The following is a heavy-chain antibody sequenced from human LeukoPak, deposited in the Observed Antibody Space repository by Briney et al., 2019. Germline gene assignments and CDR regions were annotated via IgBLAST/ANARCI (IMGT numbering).Heavy chain of an antibody. CDR1: GGSISSSSYY. Sequence: PSETLSLTCTVSGGSISSSSYYWGWIRQPPGKGLEWIGSIYYSGSTYYNPSLKSRVTISVDTSKNQFSLKLSSVTAADTAVYYCARHGGREQRLVGWFDPWGQGTLVTVSS. CDR3: ARHGGREQRLVGWFDP. CDR2: IYYSGST. J-gene: IGHJ5*02. V-gene: IGHV4-39*01. D-gene: IGHD2-15*01.